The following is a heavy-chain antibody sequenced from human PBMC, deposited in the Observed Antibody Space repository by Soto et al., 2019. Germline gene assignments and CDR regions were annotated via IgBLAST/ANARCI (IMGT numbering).Heavy chain of an antibody. CDR2: ISYDGSNK. CDR1: GFTFSSYA. V-gene: IGHV3-30-3*01. Sequence: HVQLVESGGGVVQPGRSLRLSCAASGFTFSSYAMHWVRQAPGKGLEWVAVISYDGSNKYYADSVKGRFTISRDNSKNTLYLQMNSLRAEDTAVYYCARGALFGELPFDYWGQGTLVTVSS. D-gene: IGHD3-10*02. CDR3: ARGALFGELPFDY. J-gene: IGHJ4*02.